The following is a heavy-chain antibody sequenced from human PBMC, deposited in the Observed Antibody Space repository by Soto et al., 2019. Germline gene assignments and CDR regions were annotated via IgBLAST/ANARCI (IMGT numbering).Heavy chain of an antibody. J-gene: IGHJ4*02. D-gene: IGHD6-19*01. CDR2: IYYSGST. CDR1: GGSISSYY. V-gene: IGHV4-59*01. CDR3: ARGRAVAGPTFDY. Sequence: PSETLSLTCTVSGGSISSYYWCWIRQPPGKGLEWIGYIYYSGSTNYNPSLKSRVTISVDTSQNQFSLKLSSATAADTAVYYCARGRAVAGPTFDYWGQGTLVTVSS.